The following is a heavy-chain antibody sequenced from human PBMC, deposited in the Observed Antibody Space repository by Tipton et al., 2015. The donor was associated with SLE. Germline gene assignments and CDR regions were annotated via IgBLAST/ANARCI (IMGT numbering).Heavy chain of an antibody. J-gene: IGHJ4*02. D-gene: IGHD1-26*01. CDR1: GGSISSHY. CDR2: IYYSGST. V-gene: IGHV4-59*11. Sequence: TLSLTCTVSGGSISSHYWSWIRQPPGKGLEWIGYIYYSGSTNYNPPLKSRVTISVDTSKNQFSLKLSSVTAADTAVYYCARGNLVGATYYFDYWGQGTLVTVSS. CDR3: ARGNLVGATYYFDY.